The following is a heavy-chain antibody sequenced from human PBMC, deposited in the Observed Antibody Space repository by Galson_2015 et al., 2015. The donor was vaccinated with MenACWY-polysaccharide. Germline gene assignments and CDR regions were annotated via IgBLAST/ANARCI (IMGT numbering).Heavy chain of an antibody. CDR1: GFTFSSYG. CDR2: IRYDGSNK. J-gene: IGHJ4*02. V-gene: IGHV3-30*02. Sequence: SLRLSCAASGFTFSSYGMHWVRQAPGKGLEWVAFIRYDGSNKYYADSVKGRFTISRDNSKNTLYLQMNGLRAEDTAVYYCAKDRGMVRGVKGEDYWGQGTLVTVSS. CDR3: AKDRGMVRGVKGEDY. D-gene: IGHD3-10*01.